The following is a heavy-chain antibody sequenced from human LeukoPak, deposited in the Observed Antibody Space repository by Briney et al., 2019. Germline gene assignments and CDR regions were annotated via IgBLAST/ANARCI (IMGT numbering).Heavy chain of an antibody. CDR1: GVTFSSCC. CDR2: SSGTTI. CDR3: ARYSGSFCFDS. D-gene: IGHD1-26*01. Sequence: GGSLRLSCAAAGVTFSSCCMQWVRQPPGEGLAWVAFSSGTTIYYADSVKGRFTISRDNAKNSLFLQMNSLRVEDTAVYYCARYSGSFCFDSWGQGTVVTVSS. J-gene: IGHJ5*01. V-gene: IGHV3-48*04.